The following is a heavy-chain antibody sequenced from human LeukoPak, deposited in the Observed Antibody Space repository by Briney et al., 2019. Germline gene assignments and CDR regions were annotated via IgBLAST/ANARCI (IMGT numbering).Heavy chain of an antibody. CDR3: AELGIAMIGGG. D-gene: IGHD3-10*02. Sequence: GGPLRLSCAASGFTFSSYWMCWVRQAPGKGLEWVANIKQDGSEYYYVVSVKGRFTISRDNAKISLYLNMISLRAEGTAVYYCAELGIAMIGGGWGKGTTVTISS. CDR2: IKQDGSEY. CDR1: GFTFSSYW. V-gene: IGHV3-7*01. J-gene: IGHJ6*04.